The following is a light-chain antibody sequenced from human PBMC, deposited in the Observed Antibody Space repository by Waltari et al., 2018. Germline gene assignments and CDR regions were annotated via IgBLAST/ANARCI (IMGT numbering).Light chain of an antibody. CDR2: WAS. J-gene: IGKJ1*01. CDR1: QSILYSSSNQNY. CDR3: QQYYSIGGT. Sequence: DIVLTQSPDSLAVCPGERATINSKSSQSILYSSSNQNYLPWYQQKPGQPPKVLIYWASTRESGVPDRFSGSGSGTDFTLTISNLQAEDVAVYYCQQYYSIGGTFGQGTRVDIK. V-gene: IGKV4-1*01.